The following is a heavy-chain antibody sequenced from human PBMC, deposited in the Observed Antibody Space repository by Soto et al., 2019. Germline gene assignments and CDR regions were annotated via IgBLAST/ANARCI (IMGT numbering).Heavy chain of an antibody. Sequence: SETLSLTCTVSSASLSNYYWSWIRQPAGKGLEWIGRIFPTGNTDYNPSLRSRVTMSVDTSKNQFSLKLNSVTAADTAVYYCARGSLGPDYWGPGTLVTVSS. J-gene: IGHJ4*02. D-gene: IGHD1-26*01. V-gene: IGHV4-4*07. CDR1: SASLSNYY. CDR2: IFPTGNT. CDR3: ARGSLGPDY.